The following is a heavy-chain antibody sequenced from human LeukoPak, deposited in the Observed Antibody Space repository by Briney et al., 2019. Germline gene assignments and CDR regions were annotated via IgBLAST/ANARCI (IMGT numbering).Heavy chain of an antibody. V-gene: IGHV3-7*01. Sequence: GGSLRLSCAASGFTFSSYWMSWVRQAPGKGLAWVANIKQDGSEKYYVDSVKGRFTISRDNAKNSLYLQMNSLRAEDTAVYYCARDFHYYDSSGYPGYWGQGTLVTVSS. CDR3: ARDFHYYDSSGYPGY. CDR1: GFTFSSYW. J-gene: IGHJ4*02. D-gene: IGHD3-22*01. CDR2: IKQDGSEK.